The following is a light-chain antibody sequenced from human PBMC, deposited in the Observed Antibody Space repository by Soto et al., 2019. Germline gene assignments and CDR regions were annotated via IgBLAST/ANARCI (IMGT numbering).Light chain of an antibody. V-gene: IGKV1-39*01. CDR1: QSFSYY. Sequence: DIQMTQSPSSLSASVGDRVTITCRASQSFSYYLNWYQQKPGKAPKLLIYAASSLQSGVPSRFSGSVSGTDFTLTISSLQPEDFATYYCQQSYSTPRTFGQGTKVDIK. CDR2: AAS. CDR3: QQSYSTPRT. J-gene: IGKJ1*01.